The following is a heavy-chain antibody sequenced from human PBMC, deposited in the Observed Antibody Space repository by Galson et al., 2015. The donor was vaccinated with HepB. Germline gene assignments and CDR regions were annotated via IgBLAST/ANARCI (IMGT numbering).Heavy chain of an antibody. CDR3: ARDSASGPHYFDY. J-gene: IGHJ4*02. V-gene: IGHV3-11*06. CDR2: ISSSSIYT. D-gene: IGHD1-26*01. CDR1: GFTFSDYY. Sequence: SLRLSCAASGFTFSDYYMSWIRQAPGKGLEWVSYISSSSIYTNYADSVKGRFTISRDNAKNSLYLQMNSLRAEDTAVYYCARDSASGPHYFDYRGQGTLVTVSS.